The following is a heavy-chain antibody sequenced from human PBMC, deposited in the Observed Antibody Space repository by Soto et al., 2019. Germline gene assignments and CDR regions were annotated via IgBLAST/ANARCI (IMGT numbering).Heavy chain of an antibody. J-gene: IGHJ4*02. V-gene: IGHV3-30*18. CDR2: ISYDGSNK. CDR1: GFTFSSYG. D-gene: IGHD5-18*01. CDR3: AKSYTAMVLTLDY. Sequence: GGSLRLSCAASGFTFSSYGMHWVRQAPGKGLEWVAVISYDGSNKYYADSVKGRFTISRDNSKNTLYLQMNSLRAEDTAVYYCAKSYTAMVLTLDYWGQGTLVTVSS.